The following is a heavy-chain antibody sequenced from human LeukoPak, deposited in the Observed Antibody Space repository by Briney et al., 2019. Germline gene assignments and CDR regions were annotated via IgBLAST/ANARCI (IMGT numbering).Heavy chain of an antibody. Sequence: ASVKVSCKASGYTFTSYYMHWVRQAPGQGLEWMGIINPSGGSTSYAQKFQGRVTMTRDTSTSTVYMELSSLRSEDTAVYCCARVPSSGWYDYWGQGTLVTVSS. CDR1: GYTFTSYY. V-gene: IGHV1-46*01. CDR3: ARVPSSGWYDY. CDR2: INPSGGST. J-gene: IGHJ4*02. D-gene: IGHD6-19*01.